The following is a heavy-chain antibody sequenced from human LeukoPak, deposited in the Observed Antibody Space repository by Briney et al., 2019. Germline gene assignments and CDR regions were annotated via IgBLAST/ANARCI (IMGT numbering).Heavy chain of an antibody. D-gene: IGHD1-26*01. V-gene: IGHV3-23*01. CDR3: AKDTFPLGATTWAFDI. CDR1: GFTFSDYY. CDR2: ISGSGGST. Sequence: PGGSLRLSCAASGFTFSDYYMSWIRQAPGKGLEWVSAISGSGGSTYYADSVKGRFTISRDNSKNTLYLQMNSLRAEDTAVYYCAKDTFPLGATTWAFDIWGQGTMVTVSS. J-gene: IGHJ3*02.